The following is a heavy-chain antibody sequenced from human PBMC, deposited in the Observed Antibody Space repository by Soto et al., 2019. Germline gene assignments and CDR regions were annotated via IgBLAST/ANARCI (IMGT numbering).Heavy chain of an antibody. CDR3: ARGRLYYDILTGYYNVGDFDY. CDR1: GGSFSGYY. CDR2: INHSGST. V-gene: IGHV4-34*01. D-gene: IGHD3-9*01. Sequence: SETLSLTCAVYGGSFSGYYWSWIRHPPGKGLEWIGEINHSGSTNYNPSLKSRVTISVDTSKNQFSLKLSSVTAADTAVYYCARGRLYYDILTGYYNVGDFDYWGQGTLVTVSS. J-gene: IGHJ4*02.